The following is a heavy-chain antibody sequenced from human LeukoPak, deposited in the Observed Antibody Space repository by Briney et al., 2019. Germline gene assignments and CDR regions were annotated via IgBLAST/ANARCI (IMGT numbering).Heavy chain of an antibody. Sequence: ASVKVSCKASGHTFTGYYMHWVRQAPGQRLEWMGWINAGNGNTKYSQEFQGRVTITRDTSASTAYMELSSLRSEDMAVYYCARDLGVFWFDPWGQGTLVTVSS. CDR1: GHTFTGYY. J-gene: IGHJ5*02. D-gene: IGHD3-3*01. V-gene: IGHV1-3*03. CDR2: INAGNGNT. CDR3: ARDLGVFWFDP.